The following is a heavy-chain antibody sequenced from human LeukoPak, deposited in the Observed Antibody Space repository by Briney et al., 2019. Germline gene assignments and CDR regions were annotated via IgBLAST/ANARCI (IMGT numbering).Heavy chain of an antibody. J-gene: IGHJ4*02. V-gene: IGHV4-34*01. CDR1: GGSFSGYY. Sequence: SGTLSLTCAVYGGSFSGYYWSWIRQPPGKGLEWIGEINHSGSTNYNPSLKSRVTISVDTSKNQFSLKLSSVTAADTAVYYCARVDSSGWYELDYWGQGTLVTVSS. CDR2: INHSGST. CDR3: ARVDSSGWYELDY. D-gene: IGHD6-19*01.